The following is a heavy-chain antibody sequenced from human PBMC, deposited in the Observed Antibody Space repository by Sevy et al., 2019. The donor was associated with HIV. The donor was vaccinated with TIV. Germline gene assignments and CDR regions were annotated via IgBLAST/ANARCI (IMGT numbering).Heavy chain of an antibody. D-gene: IGHD3-22*01. V-gene: IGHV3-23*01. CDR1: GFTFNKAW. CDR2: ISGSGGRT. CDR3: AKDPYSSGEYFQK. J-gene: IGHJ1*01. Sequence: GGSLRLSCVASGFTFNKAWMSWVRQAPGKGLEWVSTISGSGGRTYTAESVRGRLTISRDNSKRTVYLQMNSLRGDDTAIYYCAKDPYSSGEYFQKWGQGARVTVSS.